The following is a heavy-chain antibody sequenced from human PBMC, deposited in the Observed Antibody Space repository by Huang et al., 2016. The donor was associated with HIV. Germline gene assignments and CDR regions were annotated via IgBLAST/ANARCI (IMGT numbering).Heavy chain of an antibody. D-gene: IGHD6-13*01. CDR1: GFSFSDYA. Sequence: EVQLLESGGGLVQAGGSQRLSCAASGFSFSDYAMTWVRQAPGKGLEVVSASSGSGTTYYRDSVKGRFTISRDNSKNTLFLQTNSLRVEDTAVYYCAKIISNWPLYYMDVWGKGTTVTVSS. CDR3: AKIISNWPLYYMDV. V-gene: IGHV3-23*01. CDR2: SSGSGTT. J-gene: IGHJ6*03.